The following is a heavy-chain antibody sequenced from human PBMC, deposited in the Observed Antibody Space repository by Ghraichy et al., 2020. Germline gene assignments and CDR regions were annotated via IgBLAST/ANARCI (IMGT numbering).Heavy chain of an antibody. CDR3: ARVKGRARLAVAGRRDPRYNYGMDV. CDR1: GGPFSGYY. CDR2: INHIGST. D-gene: IGHD6-19*01. J-gene: IGHJ6*02. V-gene: IGHV4-34*01. Sequence: SQTLSLTCAVYGGPFSGYYWSWIRQPPGKGLEWIGEINHIGSTNYNPSLKSRVTILVDTSKNQFSLKMSSVTAADTALYYCARVKGRARLAVAGRRDPRYNYGMDVWGQGTTVTVSS.